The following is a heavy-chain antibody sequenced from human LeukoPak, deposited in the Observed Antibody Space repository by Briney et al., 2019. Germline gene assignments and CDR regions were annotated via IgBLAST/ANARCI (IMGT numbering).Heavy chain of an antibody. J-gene: IGHJ4*02. V-gene: IGHV1-18*01. D-gene: IGHD3-22*01. CDR1: GYTFTSYG. Sequence: GASVKVSCKASGYTFTSYGISWVRQAPGQGLEWXXXXXAYNGNTNYAQKLXGRVTMTTDTSTSTAYMELRSLRSDDAAVYYCARVPLDYYYDSSGYYLYWGQGTLVTVSS. CDR3: ARVPLDYYYDSSGYYLY. CDR2: XXAYNGNT.